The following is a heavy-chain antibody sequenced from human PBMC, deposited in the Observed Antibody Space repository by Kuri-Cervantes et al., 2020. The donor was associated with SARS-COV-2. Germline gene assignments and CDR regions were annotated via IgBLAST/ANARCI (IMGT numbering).Heavy chain of an antibody. D-gene: IGHD2-2*01. CDR1: GGSISSSSYY. Sequence: GSLRLSCTVSGGSISSSSYYWGWIRQPPGKGLEWIGSIYYSGSTYYNPSLKSRVTISVDTSKNQFSLKLSSVTAADTAVYYCARGKSVPAAIPFQHWGQGTLVTVSS. J-gene: IGHJ1*01. CDR3: ARGKSVPAAIPFQH. V-gene: IGHV4-39*07. CDR2: IYYSGST.